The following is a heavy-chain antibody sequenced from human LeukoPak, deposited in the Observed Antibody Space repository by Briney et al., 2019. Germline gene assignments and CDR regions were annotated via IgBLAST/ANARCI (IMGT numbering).Heavy chain of an antibody. J-gene: IGHJ2*01. CDR2: IYYSGST. CDR1: DDSIRSYY. CDR3: ARTYGSSGLGYFDL. V-gene: IGHV4-59*01. Sequence: SETLSLTCTVSDDSIRSYYWSWIRQPPGKGLEWIGFIYYSGSTNYNPSLKSRVTISLDMSKNQFSLKLSSVTAADTAVYYCARTYGSSGLGYFDLWGRGTLVTVSS. D-gene: IGHD6-13*01.